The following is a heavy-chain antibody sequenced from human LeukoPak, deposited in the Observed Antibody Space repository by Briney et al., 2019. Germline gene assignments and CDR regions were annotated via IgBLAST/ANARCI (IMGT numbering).Heavy chain of an antibody. J-gene: IGHJ6*02. CDR1: GFTFRIYW. Sequence: PGGSLRLSCEASGFTFRIYWMSWVRQAPGKGLEWVANIKHDGSEKYYVDSVKGRFTISRDNAKNSLYLQMNSLRAEDTAVYYCARDHFYPMDVWGQGTTVTVSS. V-gene: IGHV3-7*04. CDR3: ARDHFYPMDV. CDR2: IKHDGSEK.